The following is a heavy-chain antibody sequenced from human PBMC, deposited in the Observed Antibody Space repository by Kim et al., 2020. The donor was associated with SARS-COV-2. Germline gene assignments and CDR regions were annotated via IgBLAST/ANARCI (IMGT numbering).Heavy chain of an antibody. D-gene: IGHD1-26*01. Sequence: GGSLRLSCAASGFTFSSYAMSWVRQAPGKGLEWVSAISGSGGSTYYADSVKGRFTISRDNSKNTLYLQMNSLRAEDTAVYYCAKASEQWEYYYYGMDVWGQGTTVTVSS. CDR3: AKASEQWEYYYYGMDV. CDR2: ISGSGGST. V-gene: IGHV3-23*01. J-gene: IGHJ6*02. CDR1: GFTFSSYA.